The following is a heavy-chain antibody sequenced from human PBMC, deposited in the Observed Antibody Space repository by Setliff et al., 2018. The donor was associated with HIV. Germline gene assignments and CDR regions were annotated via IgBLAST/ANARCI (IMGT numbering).Heavy chain of an antibody. V-gene: IGHV1-69*13. D-gene: IGHD2-15*01. J-gene: IGHJ3*02. CDR2: IISMFGTG. Sequence: VASVKVSCKASGYTLAGYFMPWVRQAPGQGLEWMGGIISMFGTGNYAQKFQDRVTITADESTSTAYMELTSLRSEDTALYYCVHSLRYCSGGGCSSDWVYDAFDIWGQGTMVTVSS. CDR1: GYTLAGYF. CDR3: VHSLRYCSGGGCSSDWVYDAFDI.